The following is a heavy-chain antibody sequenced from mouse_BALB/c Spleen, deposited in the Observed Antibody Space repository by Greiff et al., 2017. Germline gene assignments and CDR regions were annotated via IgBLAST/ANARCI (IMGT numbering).Heavy chain of an antibody. CDR1: GFTFSSFG. CDR2: ISSGSSTI. CDR3: ARDIDGYYVDY. J-gene: IGHJ2*01. Sequence: EVKLVESGGGLVQPGGSRKLSCAASGFTFSSFGMHWVRQAPEKGLEWVAYISSGSSTIYYADTVKGRFTISRDNPKNTLFLQMTSLRSEDTAMYYCARDIDGYYVDYWGQGTTLTVSS. D-gene: IGHD2-3*01. V-gene: IGHV5-17*02.